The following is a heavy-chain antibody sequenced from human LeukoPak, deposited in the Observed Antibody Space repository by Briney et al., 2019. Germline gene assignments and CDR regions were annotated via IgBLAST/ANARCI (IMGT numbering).Heavy chain of an antibody. CDR3: ARGIAAAGRYYYGMDV. CDR1: GGTFSSYA. V-gene: IGHV1-69*13. J-gene: IGHJ6*02. CDR2: IIPIFGTA. Sequence: GASVKVSCKASGGTFSSYAISWVRQAPGQGLEWMGGIIPIFGTANYAQKFQGRVTITADESTSTAYMELSSLRSEDTAVYYCARGIAAAGRYYYGMDVWGQGTTVTVSS. D-gene: IGHD6-13*01.